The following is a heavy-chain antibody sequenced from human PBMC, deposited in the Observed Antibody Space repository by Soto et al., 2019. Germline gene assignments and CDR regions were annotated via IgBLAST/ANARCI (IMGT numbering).Heavy chain of an antibody. J-gene: IGHJ6*03. CDR2: ISAYIGNT. CDR1: GYTFTSYG. Sequence: QVQLVQSGAEVKKPRASVKVSCKASGYTFTSYGISWVRQAPGQGLEWMGWISAYIGNTNYAQKLQGRVTMTTDTSTSTAYMELRSLRSDDTAVYYCAREGIAARGRSYYYYYYYMDVWGKGTTVTVSS. CDR3: AREGIAARGRSYYYYYYYMDV. D-gene: IGHD6-6*01. V-gene: IGHV1-18*01.